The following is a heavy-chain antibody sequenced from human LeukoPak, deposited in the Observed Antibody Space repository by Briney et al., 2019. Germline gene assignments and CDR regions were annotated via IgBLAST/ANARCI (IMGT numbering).Heavy chain of an antibody. J-gene: IGHJ4*02. D-gene: IGHD6-13*01. CDR2: IYPGDSDT. CDR3: ARRRIAATWELFDY. CDR1: GYSFASYW. V-gene: IGHV5-51*01. Sequence: GESLKISCKGSGYSFASYWFAWMRQMPGKGLEWMGTIYPGDSDTRYSPSFQGQVTISADKSISTAYLQWSSPKASDTAMYYCARRRIAATWELFDYWGQGTLVTVSS.